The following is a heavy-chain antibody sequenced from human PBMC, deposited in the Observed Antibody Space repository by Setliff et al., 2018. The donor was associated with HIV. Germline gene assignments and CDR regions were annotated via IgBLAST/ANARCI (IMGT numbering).Heavy chain of an antibody. Sequence: ASVNVSCKASGYTFSGYHMYWVRQAPGQGLEWMGRINPDSGDTKYTQKFEGRVTMTSDTSISTVYMELSSLRSDDTAVYYCARNFGLSPSGKYYYYYGMDIWGQGTTVTVSS. V-gene: IGHV1-2*06. CDR3: ARNFGLSPSGKYYYYYGMDI. D-gene: IGHD3-10*01. CDR1: GYTFSGYH. CDR2: INPDSGDT. J-gene: IGHJ6*02.